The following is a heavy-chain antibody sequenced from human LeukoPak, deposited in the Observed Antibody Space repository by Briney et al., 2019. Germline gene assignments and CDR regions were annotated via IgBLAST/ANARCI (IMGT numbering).Heavy chain of an antibody. CDR3: AKNPGSYYNGREYFDY. CDR1: GFTFSSYG. CDR2: IWYDGSNK. J-gene: IGHJ4*02. V-gene: IGHV3-33*06. D-gene: IGHD3-10*01. Sequence: PVGSLRLSCAASGFTFSSYGMHWVRQAPGKGLEWVAVIWYDGSNKYYADSVKGRFTISRDNSKNTLYLQMNSLRAEDTAVYYCAKNPGSYYNGREYFDYWGQGTLVTVSS.